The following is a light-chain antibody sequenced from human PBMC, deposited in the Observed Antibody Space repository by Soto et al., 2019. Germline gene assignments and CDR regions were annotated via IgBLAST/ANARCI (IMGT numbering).Light chain of an antibody. V-gene: IGLV2-23*01. CDR3: FSYVGGRPHVL. CDR1: SSDLETYNL. Sequence: QSALTQPASVSGSPGQSITVSCTGTSSDLETYNLVSWYQQHPGKAPKLLLYEDTKRPSGVSVRFSGSKSGSTASLTISGIQAEEEADYSCFSYVGGRPHVLFGGGTQLTVL. J-gene: IGLJ2*01. CDR2: EDT.